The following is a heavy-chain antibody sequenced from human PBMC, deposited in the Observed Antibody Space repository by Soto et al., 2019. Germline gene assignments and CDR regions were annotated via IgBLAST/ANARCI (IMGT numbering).Heavy chain of an antibody. D-gene: IGHD3-3*01. CDR3: AATRITIFGVVIGPSY. CDR1: GFTFTSSA. V-gene: IGHV1-58*01. Sequence: SVKVSCKASGFTFTSSAVQWVRQARGQRLEWIGWIVVGSGNTNYAQKFQERVTITRDMSTSTAYMELSSLRSEDTAVYYCAATRITIFGVVIGPSYWGQGTLVTVSS. CDR2: IVVGSGNT. J-gene: IGHJ4*02.